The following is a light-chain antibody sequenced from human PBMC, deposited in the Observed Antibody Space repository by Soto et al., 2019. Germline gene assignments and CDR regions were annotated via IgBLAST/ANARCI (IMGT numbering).Light chain of an antibody. V-gene: IGKV4-1*01. CDR3: QQYYSLPLI. Sequence: DIVMTQSPDSLAVSLGERATNNCKSSQSVLFRSNNKNYLAWYQQKPGQPPKLHIYWASTRESGVPDRFSGSGPGTDFTLTISSLQAEDVALYYCQQYYSLPLIFGGGTKVEIK. J-gene: IGKJ4*01. CDR2: WAS. CDR1: QSVLFRSNNKNY.